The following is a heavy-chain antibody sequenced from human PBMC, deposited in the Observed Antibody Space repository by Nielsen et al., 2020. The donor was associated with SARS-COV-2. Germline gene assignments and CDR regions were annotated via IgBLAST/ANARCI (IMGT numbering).Heavy chain of an antibody. V-gene: IGHV1-46*01. Sequence: ASVKVSCKASGYTFTNSYLHWVRQAPGQGLEWMGIINPSDGSTRYAQKFQGRVTMTRDTSTSTVYMEVSSLRSEDTALFYCARGTDTRVVGSTFGYFDFWGHGTLVTVSS. CDR3: ARGTDTRVVGSTFGYFDF. CDR1: GYTFTNSY. D-gene: IGHD1-26*01. CDR2: INPSDGST. J-gene: IGHJ4*03.